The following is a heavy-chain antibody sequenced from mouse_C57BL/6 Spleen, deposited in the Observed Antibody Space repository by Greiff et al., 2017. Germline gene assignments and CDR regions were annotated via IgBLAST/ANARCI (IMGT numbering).Heavy chain of an antibody. D-gene: IGHD2-1*01. Sequence: VQLQQSGAELARPGASATLSCKASGYTFTSYGISWVKQRTGQGLEWIGEIYPRSGNTYYNEKFKGKATLTADKSSSTAYMELRSLTSEDSAVYFCARYYGNYDAMDYWGQGTSGTVSS. CDR3: ARYYGNYDAMDY. J-gene: IGHJ4*01. V-gene: IGHV1-81*01. CDR2: IYPRSGNT. CDR1: GYTFTSYG.